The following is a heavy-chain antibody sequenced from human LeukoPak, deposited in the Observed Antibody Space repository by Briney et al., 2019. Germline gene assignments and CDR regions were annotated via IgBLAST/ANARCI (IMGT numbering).Heavy chain of an antibody. D-gene: IGHD6-13*01. Sequence: ASVKVSCKASGYTFTGYYMHWVRQAPGQGLEWMGWMNPNSGNTGYAQKFQDRVTMTRNTSISTAYLELSSLGSEDTAMYYCASALKRGSAGTLIDHWGQGTLVTVSS. CDR3: ASALKRGSAGTLIDH. CDR1: GYTFTGYY. V-gene: IGHV1-8*02. CDR2: MNPNSGNT. J-gene: IGHJ4*02.